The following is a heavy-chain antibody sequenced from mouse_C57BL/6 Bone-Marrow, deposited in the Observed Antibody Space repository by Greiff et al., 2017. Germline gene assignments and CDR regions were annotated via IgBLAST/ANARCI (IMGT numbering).Heavy chain of an antibody. CDR3: ARGDYARDY. J-gene: IGHJ4*01. CDR1: GYTFTSYW. V-gene: IGHV1-69*01. Sequence: QVQLKEPGAELVMPGASVKLSCKASGYTFTSYWMHWVKQRPGQGLEWIGEIDPSDSYTNYNQKFKGKSTLTVDKSSSTAYMQLSSLTSEDSAVYYCARGDYARDYWGQGTSVTVSS. CDR2: IDPSDSYT.